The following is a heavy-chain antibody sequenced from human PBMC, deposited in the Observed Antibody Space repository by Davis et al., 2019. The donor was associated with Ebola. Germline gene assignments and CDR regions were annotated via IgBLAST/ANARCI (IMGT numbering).Heavy chain of an antibody. CDR1: GGSVSSGSYY. Sequence: MPGGSLRLSCTVSGGSVSSGSYYWSWIRQPPGKGLEWIGEINHSGSTNYNPSLKSRVTISVDTSKNQFSLKLSSVTAADTAVYYCASIVVVPRKGMDVWGQGTTVTVSS. V-gene: IGHV4-61*01. D-gene: IGHD2-2*01. J-gene: IGHJ6*02. CDR2: INHSGST. CDR3: ASIVVVPRKGMDV.